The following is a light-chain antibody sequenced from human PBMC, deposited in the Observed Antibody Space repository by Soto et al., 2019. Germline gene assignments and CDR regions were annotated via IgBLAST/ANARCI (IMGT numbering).Light chain of an antibody. CDR3: QQYNNWPLT. CDR1: QSVSNN. Sequence: EIVMTQSPATLSVSPGESATLSCRASQSVSNNLAWYQQKPGQAPRLLIYGASARATGIPARFSGSGSGTEVNLTIIRLPSQDFAVYYCQQYNNWPLTFGIGTKVEIK. CDR2: GAS. V-gene: IGKV3-15*01. J-gene: IGKJ4*01.